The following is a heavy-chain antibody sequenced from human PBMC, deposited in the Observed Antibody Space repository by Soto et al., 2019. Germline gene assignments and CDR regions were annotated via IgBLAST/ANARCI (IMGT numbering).Heavy chain of an antibody. D-gene: IGHD1-26*01. CDR3: ARERVYSGRQLGLYLDL. CDR2: IYSGGST. CDR1: VFTVISNY. Sequence: VGSLILSCSSSVFTVISNYISLFLQAPVNGLEWVPVIYSGGSTYYADSVKGRFTISRDNYKNTLYLQMNSLRAEDTAVYYCARERVYSGRQLGLYLDLWGSGNMVNVSS. V-gene: IGHV3-53*01. J-gene: IGHJ2*01.